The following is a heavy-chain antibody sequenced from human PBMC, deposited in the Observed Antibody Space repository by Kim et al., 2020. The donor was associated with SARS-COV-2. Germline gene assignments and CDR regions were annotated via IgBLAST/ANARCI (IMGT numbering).Heavy chain of an antibody. CDR1: GYTFTSYY. CDR3: ARGKDQLLFGRYNWFDP. V-gene: IGHV1-46*01. D-gene: IGHD2-2*01. Sequence: ASVKVSCKASGYTFTSYYMHWVRQAPGQGLEWMGIINPSGGSTSYAQKFQGRVTMTRDTSTSTVYMELSSLRSEDTAVYYCARGKDQLLFGRYNWFDPWGQGTLVTVSS. CDR2: INPSGGST. J-gene: IGHJ5*02.